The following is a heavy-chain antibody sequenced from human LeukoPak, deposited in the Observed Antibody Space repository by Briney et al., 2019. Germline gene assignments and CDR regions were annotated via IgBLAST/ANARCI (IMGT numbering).Heavy chain of an antibody. V-gene: IGHV3-74*01. CDR2: INGDGSST. Sequence: GVSLRLSCAASGFTFSTYWMQWVRQAPGKGLVWVSHINGDGSSTTYADSVKGRFTISRDNAKNTLYLQMNSLRAEDTAVYYCAKYAFQGVIKRSLFDYWGQGTLVTVSS. J-gene: IGHJ4*02. D-gene: IGHD3-10*01. CDR3: AKYAFQGVIKRSLFDY. CDR1: GFTFSTYW.